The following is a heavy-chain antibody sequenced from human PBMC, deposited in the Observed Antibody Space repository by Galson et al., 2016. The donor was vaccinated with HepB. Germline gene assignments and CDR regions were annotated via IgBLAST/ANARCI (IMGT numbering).Heavy chain of an antibody. Sequence: SLRLSCAASGFTFSDTYMSWIRQAPGKGLEWVSYISNDGHTIYYADSVRGRFTVSRDNAKNSLFLQMNSLRVEDTAVYYCGREVDGYNRQGDYWGQGTLVTVSS. J-gene: IGHJ4*02. CDR3: GREVDGYNRQGDY. V-gene: IGHV3-11*01. D-gene: IGHD5-24*01. CDR1: GFTFSDTY. CDR2: ISNDGHTI.